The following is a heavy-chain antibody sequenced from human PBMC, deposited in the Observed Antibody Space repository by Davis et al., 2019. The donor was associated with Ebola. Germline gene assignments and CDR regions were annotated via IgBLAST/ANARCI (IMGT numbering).Heavy chain of an antibody. Sequence: AASVKVSCKASGYTFTSYGISWVRQAPGQGLEWMGWISAYNGNTNYAQKLQGRVTMTTDTSTSTAYMELRSLRSDDTAVYYCARDLWLKPWGTTGYGMDVWGQGTTVTVSS. D-gene: IGHD2-8*02. J-gene: IGHJ6*02. CDR2: ISAYNGNT. CDR3: ARDLWLKPWGTTGYGMDV. V-gene: IGHV1-18*04. CDR1: GYTFTSYG.